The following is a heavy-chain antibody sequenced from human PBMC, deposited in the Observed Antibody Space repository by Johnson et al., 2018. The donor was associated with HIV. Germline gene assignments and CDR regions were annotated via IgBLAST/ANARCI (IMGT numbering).Heavy chain of an antibody. CDR3: ATDRGYYDSSGYSRVFDI. D-gene: IGHD3-22*01. CDR2: IKSKTDGGTI. V-gene: IGHV3-15*01. J-gene: IGHJ3*02. CDR1: GFIFSHAW. Sequence: VQLVESGGDLVKPGGSLRLSCAASGFIFSHAWMSWVRQAPGKGLEWVGRIKSKTDGGTIDYAAPVKGRFTISRDDSKNKLYVQMNSLKTEDTAVYYCATDRGYYDSSGYSRVFDIWGQGTMVTVSS.